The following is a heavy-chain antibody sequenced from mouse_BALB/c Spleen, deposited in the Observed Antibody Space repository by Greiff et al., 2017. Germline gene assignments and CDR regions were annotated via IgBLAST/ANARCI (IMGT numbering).Heavy chain of an antibody. CDR1: GYTFTDYV. CDR2: IYPGSGST. V-gene: IGHV1-77*01. J-gene: IGHJ2*01. CDR3: ARGSYFDY. Sequence: QVQLKESGPELVKPGASVKMSCKASGYTFTDYVISWVKQRTGQGLEWIGEIYPGSGSTYYNEKFKGKATLTADKSSNTAYMQLSSLTSEDSAVYFCARGSYFDYWGQGTTLTVSS.